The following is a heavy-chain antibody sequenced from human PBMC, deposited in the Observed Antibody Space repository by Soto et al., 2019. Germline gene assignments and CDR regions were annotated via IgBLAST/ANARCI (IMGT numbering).Heavy chain of an antibody. V-gene: IGHV3-23*01. J-gene: IGHJ4*02. CDR3: AIRMYSTRWYYLDY. Sequence: EMQLLESGGGLVQAGGSLRLSCAASGFTVSSYALNWVRQAPGKGMEWVSGISASTSYADSVKGRFTISRDTSKNTLYRQMNSLRAEDTAIYFCAIRMYSTRWYYLDYCGQGTLVTVSS. CDR2: ISAST. CDR1: GFTVSSYA. D-gene: IGHD6-13*01.